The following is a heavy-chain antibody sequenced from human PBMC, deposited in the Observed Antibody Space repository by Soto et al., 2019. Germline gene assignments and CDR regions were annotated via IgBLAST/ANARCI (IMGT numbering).Heavy chain of an antibody. CDR1: GGSISSYY. J-gene: IGHJ4*02. CDR2: IYYSGST. V-gene: IGHV4-59*08. CDR3: ARLKGVAAWYFDC. Sequence: SETLSLTCTVSGGSISSYYWSWIRQPPGKGLEWIGYIYYSGSTNYNPSLKSRVTISVDTSKNQFSLKLSSVTAADTAVYYCARLKGVAAWYFDCWGQGTLVTVSS. D-gene: IGHD6-19*01.